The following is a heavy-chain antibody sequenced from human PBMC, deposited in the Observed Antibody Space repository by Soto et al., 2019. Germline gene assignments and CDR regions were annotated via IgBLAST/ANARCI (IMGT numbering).Heavy chain of an antibody. J-gene: IGHJ6*03. CDR2: INPSGGST. D-gene: IGHD4-17*01. Sequence: GASVKVSCKASGGTFSSYAISWVRQAPGQGLEWMGIINPSGGSTSYAQKFQGRVTMTRDTSTSTVYMELSSLRSEDTAVYYCARAGVFKSTVTGYYYYYYMDVWGKGTTVTVSS. V-gene: IGHV1-46*03. CDR3: ARAGVFKSTVTGYYYYYYMDV. CDR1: GGTFSSYA.